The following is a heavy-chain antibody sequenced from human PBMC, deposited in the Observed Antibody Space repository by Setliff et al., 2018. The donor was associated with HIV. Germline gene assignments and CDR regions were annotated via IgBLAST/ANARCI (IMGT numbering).Heavy chain of an antibody. J-gene: IGHJ6*02. CDR1: GGTFSSYA. CDR2: IIPIFATT. CDR3: ARGDYYDTGGMDV. V-gene: IGHV1-69*13. Sequence: SVKVSCKASGGTFSSYAISWVRQAPGQGLEWMGGIIPIFATTSYAQRFQGRITITADESTSTAYMELSSLRSDDTAVYYCARGDYYDTGGMDVWGQGTTVTVSS. D-gene: IGHD3-22*01.